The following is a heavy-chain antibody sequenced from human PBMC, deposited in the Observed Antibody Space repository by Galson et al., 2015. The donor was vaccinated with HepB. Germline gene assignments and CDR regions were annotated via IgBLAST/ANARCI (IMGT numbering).Heavy chain of an antibody. J-gene: IGHJ3*02. CDR1: GFTFSSYS. CDR2: ISSSSSYI. D-gene: IGHD2-2*02. Sequence: SLRLSCAASGFTFSSYSMNWVRQAPGKGLEWVSSISSSSSYIYYADSVKGRFTISRDNAKNSLYLQMNSLRAEDTAVYYCARDRPTKTYCSSTSCYTARNDALDIWGQGTMVTVSS. V-gene: IGHV3-21*01. CDR3: ARDRPTKTYCSSTSCYTARNDALDI.